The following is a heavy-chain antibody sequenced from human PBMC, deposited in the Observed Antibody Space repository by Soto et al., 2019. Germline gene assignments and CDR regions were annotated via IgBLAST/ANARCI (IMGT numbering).Heavy chain of an antibody. D-gene: IGHD6-13*01. J-gene: IGHJ6*02. V-gene: IGHV1-2*02. CDR1: GYTFTGYY. CDR3: AHKPGIAAAAREGVDYYYYGMDV. Sequence: ASVKVSCKAPGYTFTGYYMHWVRQAPGQGLEWMGWINPNSGGTNYAQKFQGRVTMTRDTSISTAYMELSRLRSDDTAVYYCAHKPGIAAAAREGVDYYYYGMDVWGQGTTVTVSS. CDR2: INPNSGGT.